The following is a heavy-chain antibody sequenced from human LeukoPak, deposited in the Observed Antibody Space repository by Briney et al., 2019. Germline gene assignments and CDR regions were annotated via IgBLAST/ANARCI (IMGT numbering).Heavy chain of an antibody. D-gene: IGHD5-12*01. CDR2: ISAYNGNT. CDR3: ARGRGYSGYLPFDY. J-gene: IGHJ4*02. V-gene: IGHV1-18*04. Sequence: ASVKVSCKASGYTFTSYGINWVRQAPGQGLEWMGWISAYNGNTNYAQKLQGRVTMTTDTSTSTAYMGLRSLRSDDTAVYYCARGRGYSGYLPFDYWGQGTLVTVSS. CDR1: GYTFTSYG.